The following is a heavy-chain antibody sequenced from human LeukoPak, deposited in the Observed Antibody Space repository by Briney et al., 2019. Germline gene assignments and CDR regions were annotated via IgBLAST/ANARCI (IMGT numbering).Heavy chain of an antibody. V-gene: IGHV1-69*05. CDR1: GGTFSSYA. CDR2: IIPLFGTA. J-gene: IGHJ4*02. CDR3: ARGFHYDSSGYYYFY. Sequence: ASVKVSCKASGGTFSSYAIRWVRQAPGQGLEWMGGIIPLFGTANYAQKFQGRLTITTDESTSTAYMELSSLRSEDRAVYYCARGFHYDSSGYYYFYWGQGTLVTVSS. D-gene: IGHD3-22*01.